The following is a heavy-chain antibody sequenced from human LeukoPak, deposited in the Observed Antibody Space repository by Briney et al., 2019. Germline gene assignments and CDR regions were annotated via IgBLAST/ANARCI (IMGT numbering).Heavy chain of an antibody. J-gene: IGHJ4*02. CDR3: ARRGYCGGDCYSDY. V-gene: IGHV5-51*01. D-gene: IGHD2-21*02. CDR2: IYPGDSDI. CDR1: GYSFTNYW. Sequence: GESLKISCKGSGYSFTNYWIGWVRPMPGKGLEWMGMIYPGDSDIRYSPSFQGQVTISADKSISTAYLQWSSLKASDTAMCYCARRGYCGGDCYSDYWGQGTLVTVSS.